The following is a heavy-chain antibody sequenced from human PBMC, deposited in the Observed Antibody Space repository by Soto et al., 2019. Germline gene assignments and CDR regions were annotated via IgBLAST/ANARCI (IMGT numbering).Heavy chain of an antibody. CDR2: ISGSGGST. J-gene: IGHJ3*02. D-gene: IGHD3-3*01. CDR3: ANVGLRFLEWTIPSDAFDI. V-gene: IGHV3-23*01. Sequence: PGGSLRLSCAASGFTFSSYAMSWVRQAPGKGLEWVSAISGSGGSTYYADSVKGRFTISRDNSKNTLYLQMNSLRAEDTAVYYCANVGLRFLEWTIPSDAFDIWGQGTMVTVSS. CDR1: GFTFSSYA.